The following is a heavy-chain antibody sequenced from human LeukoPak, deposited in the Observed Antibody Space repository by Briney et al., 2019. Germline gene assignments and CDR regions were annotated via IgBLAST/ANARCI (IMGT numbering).Heavy chain of an antibody. V-gene: IGHV4-38-2*02. CDR3: ARVGGIAAAGTRESAFGI. Sequence: PSETLSLTCTVSGYSISSGYYWGWIRQPPGKGLEWIGSIYHSGSTYYNPSLKSRVTISVDTSKNQFSLKLSSVTAADTAVHYCARVGGIAAAGTRESAFGIWGQGTMVTVSS. D-gene: IGHD6-13*01. CDR1: GYSISSGYY. J-gene: IGHJ3*02. CDR2: IYHSGST.